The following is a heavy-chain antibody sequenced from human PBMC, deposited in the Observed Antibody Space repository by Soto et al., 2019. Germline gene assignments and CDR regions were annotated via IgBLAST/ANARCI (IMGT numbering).Heavy chain of an antibody. CDR1: GVSISDGGYS. D-gene: IGHD3-10*01. V-gene: IGHV4-30-2*01. J-gene: IGHJ4*02. Sequence: QLQLQESGSGLVKPSQTLSLNCAVSGVSISDGGYSWSWIRQPPGKCLEWIGYTHVSGDTYYNPSLTGRVTLAVDSSRNRFSLNLRSMTAADTVVYYFAKAPFYGSESHFDNWGQGTQVSVSS. CDR2: THVSGDT. CDR3: AKAPFYGSESHFDN.